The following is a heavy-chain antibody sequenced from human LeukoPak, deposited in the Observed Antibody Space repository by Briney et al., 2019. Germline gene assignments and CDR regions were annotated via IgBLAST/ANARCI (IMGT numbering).Heavy chain of an antibody. CDR2: IYSSGST. D-gene: IGHD6-13*01. CDR1: GGSIRTSPYS. J-gene: IGHJ5*01. CDR3: ARGAAAVGSDS. V-gene: IGHV4-39*02. Sequence: SETLSLTCAVSGGSIRTSPYSWGWIRQSPGKGLEWIGSIYSSGSTYYYPPLKSRVTLSIDTPNNQFSLTLSSVTAADTAVYYCARGAAAVGSDSWGRGILVTVSS.